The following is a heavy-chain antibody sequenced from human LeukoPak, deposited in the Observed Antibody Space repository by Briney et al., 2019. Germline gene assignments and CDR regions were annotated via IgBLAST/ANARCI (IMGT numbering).Heavy chain of an antibody. Sequence: PGGSLRLSCAASRFTFSRYWMSWVRQAPGKGLEWVANINQDGSEKYYLDSVNGRFTISRDNSKNTLYLQMNSLGAEDTAVYYCAKTRSYYPDDAFDIWGQGTMVTVSS. D-gene: IGHD1-26*01. CDR2: INQDGSEK. CDR1: RFTFSRYW. J-gene: IGHJ3*02. V-gene: IGHV3-7*03. CDR3: AKTRSYYPDDAFDI.